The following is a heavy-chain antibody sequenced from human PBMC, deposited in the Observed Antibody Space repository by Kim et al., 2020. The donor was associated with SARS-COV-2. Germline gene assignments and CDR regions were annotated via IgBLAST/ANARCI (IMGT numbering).Heavy chain of an antibody. J-gene: IGHJ4*02. CDR2: IYYSGST. CDR1: GGSISSYY. V-gene: IGHV4-59*01. D-gene: IGHD3-3*01. CDR3: ARIHYDFWSGYYGFDY. Sequence: SETLSLTCTVSGGSISSYYWSWIRQPPGKGLEWIGYIYYSGSTNYNPSLKSRVTISVDTSKNQFSLKLSSVTAADTVVYYCARIHYDFWSGYYGFDYWGQGTLVTVSS.